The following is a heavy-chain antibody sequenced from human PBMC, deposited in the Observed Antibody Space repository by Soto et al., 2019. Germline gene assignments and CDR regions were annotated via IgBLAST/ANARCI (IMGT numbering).Heavy chain of an antibody. V-gene: IGHV4-59*08. CDR1: GDSISGSY. CDR3: ARHVHSSGNEAFDY. D-gene: IGHD1-1*01. J-gene: IGHJ4*02. Sequence: LSLTCAVSGDSISGSYLSWIRQPPGKGLEWIGFIHYTGRTSYNPSLKSRITVSLDKSKNQFSLSLSSATAADTAVYYCARHVHSSGNEAFDYWGQGTLVTVSS. CDR2: IHYTGRT.